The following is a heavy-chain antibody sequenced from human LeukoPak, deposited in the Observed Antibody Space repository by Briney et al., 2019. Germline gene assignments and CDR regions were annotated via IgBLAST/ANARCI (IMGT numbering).Heavy chain of an antibody. Sequence: GGSLRLSCAASGFTFSNYLMNWVRQAPGKGLEWVSFISSTGGTIYYADSVKGRFTVSRDNAKNSLFLQMNSLRAEDTALYYCARGYSRAAFDIWGQGTMVTVSS. CDR2: ISSTGGTI. D-gene: IGHD2-15*01. CDR1: GFTFSNYL. J-gene: IGHJ3*02. V-gene: IGHV3-48*01. CDR3: ARGYSRAAFDI.